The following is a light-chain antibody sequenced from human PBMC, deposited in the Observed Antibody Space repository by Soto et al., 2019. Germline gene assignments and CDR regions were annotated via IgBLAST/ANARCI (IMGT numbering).Light chain of an antibody. J-gene: IGKJ1*01. CDR1: QSVSSN. CDR3: QQRSNWT. Sequence: GERATLSCRASQSVSSNSACYQKKPGQAPRPLIYGASTRATGIPATFTGSGSGTDFTLTLSSLEPEDFAVYYCQQRSNWTFGQGTKV. V-gene: IGKV3-11*01. CDR2: GAS.